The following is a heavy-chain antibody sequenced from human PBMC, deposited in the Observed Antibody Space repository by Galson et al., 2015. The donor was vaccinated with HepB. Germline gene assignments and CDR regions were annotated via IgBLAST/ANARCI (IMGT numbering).Heavy chain of an antibody. Sequence: SLRLSCAASGFTFSAYAMHWVRQAPGKGLEWVALISYDGTNKYYADSVKGRLTISRDNSKDSLYLQLNSLRPEDTAVYYCVRVLIRGVVMTQFYFGQWGQGTLVTVSS. V-gene: IGHV3-30*04. CDR1: GFTFSAYA. J-gene: IGHJ4*02. CDR2: ISYDGTNK. D-gene: IGHD3-10*01. CDR3: VRVLIRGVVMTQFYFGQ.